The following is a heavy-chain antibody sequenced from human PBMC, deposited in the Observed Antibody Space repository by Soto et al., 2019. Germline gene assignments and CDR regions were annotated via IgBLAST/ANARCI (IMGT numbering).Heavy chain of an antibody. CDR1: GFTFSSYG. D-gene: IGHD3-10*01. Sequence: EVQLLESGGGLVQPGGSLRLSCAASGFTFSSYGMSWVRQAPGKGLEWVSGISGAGSNTYYADSVKGRFTISSDNSKNTLYLHMNSLRAEDTAVYYCAKRTPSGSLQPFDYWGQGTLVTVSS. J-gene: IGHJ4*02. CDR3: AKRTPSGSLQPFDY. CDR2: ISGAGSNT. V-gene: IGHV3-23*01.